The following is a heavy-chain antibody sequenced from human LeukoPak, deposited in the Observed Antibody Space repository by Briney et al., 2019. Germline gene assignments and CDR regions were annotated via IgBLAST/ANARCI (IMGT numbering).Heavy chain of an antibody. CDR3: ARVHGGRDLDAFDF. Sequence: ASVKVSCKASGYSFTDYFIHWVRQAPGQGLEWMGWIKPNSGGTHYVQMFQGRVTMTRDTSISTVYMDLSNLKYDDTAVYYCARVHGGRDLDAFDFWGQGTMLTVSS. CDR2: IKPNSGGT. J-gene: IGHJ3*01. D-gene: IGHD2-15*01. CDR1: GYSFTDYF. V-gene: IGHV1-2*02.